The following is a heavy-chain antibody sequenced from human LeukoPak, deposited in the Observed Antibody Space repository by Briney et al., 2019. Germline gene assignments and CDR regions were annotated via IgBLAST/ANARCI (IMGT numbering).Heavy chain of an antibody. D-gene: IGHD6-25*01. J-gene: IGHJ4*02. V-gene: IGHV4-59*01. CDR2: IYYSGST. CDR3: ARGYSSGPYYFDY. CDR1: GGSIRSYY. Sequence: PSETLSLTCTVSGGSIRSYYWSWIRQPPGKGLEWIGYIYYSGSTNYNPSLKSRVTISVDTSKNQFSLKLSSVTAADTAVYYCARGYSSGPYYFDYWGQGTLVTVSS.